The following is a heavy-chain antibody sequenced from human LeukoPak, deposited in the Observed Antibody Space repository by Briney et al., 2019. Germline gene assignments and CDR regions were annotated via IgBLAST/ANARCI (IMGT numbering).Heavy chain of an antibody. CDR2: ISYDGSNK. D-gene: IGHD1-26*01. CDR1: GFTFSSYA. CDR3: ARDSGSYFRYYFDY. Sequence: PGGSLRLSCAASGFTFSSYAMQWVRQAPGKGLEWVAVISYDGSNKYYADSVKGRFTISRDNSKNTLYLQMNSLRAEDTAVYYCARDSGSYFRYYFDYWGQGTLVTVSS. J-gene: IGHJ4*02. V-gene: IGHV3-30-3*01.